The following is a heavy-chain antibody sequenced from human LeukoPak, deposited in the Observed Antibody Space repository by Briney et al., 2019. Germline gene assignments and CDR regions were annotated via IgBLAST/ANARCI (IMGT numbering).Heavy chain of an antibody. CDR3: ARGNGRWYY. D-gene: IGHD2-15*01. CDR1: GGSVSSASYY. CDR2: VYFTGST. J-gene: IGHJ4*02. V-gene: IGHV4-61*01. Sequence: SETLSLTCTVPGGSVSSASYYWSWIRQPPGKGLEWIAYVYFTGSTNYNPSLKGRVTISLDMSKNQFSLKLSSVTAADTAVYYCARGNGRWYYWGQGTLVTVSS.